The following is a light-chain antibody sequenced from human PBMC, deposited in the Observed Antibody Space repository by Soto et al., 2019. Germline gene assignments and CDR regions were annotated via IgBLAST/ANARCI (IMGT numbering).Light chain of an antibody. CDR1: NIGSKS. Sequence: SYELTQPPSVSVAPGKPDRITCGGNNIGSKSVHWYQQKPGQAPVLVIYYDSDRPSGIPERFSGSNSGNTATLTISRVEAGDEADYYCQVWDSSSDHPQVVFGGGTKLTVL. CDR2: YDS. V-gene: IGLV3-21*04. J-gene: IGLJ2*01. CDR3: QVWDSSSDHPQVV.